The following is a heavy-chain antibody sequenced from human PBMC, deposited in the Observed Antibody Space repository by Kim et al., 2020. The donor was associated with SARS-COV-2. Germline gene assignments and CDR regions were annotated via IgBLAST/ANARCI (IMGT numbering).Heavy chain of an antibody. CDR3: ARHDPFTMLQGIILGWFDP. V-gene: IGHV4-39*01. CDR2: IYYTGTT. J-gene: IGHJ5*02. Sequence: SETLSLTCTVSAGSITNKTYYCGWIRQSPGKGLEWIGSIYYTGTTYYNPSLKSRVTMFVDTSKNQFSLKLNFVTAADTAVYYCARHDPFTMLQGIILGWFDPWGQGTLVTVSS. D-gene: IGHD3-10*01. CDR1: AGSITNKTYY.